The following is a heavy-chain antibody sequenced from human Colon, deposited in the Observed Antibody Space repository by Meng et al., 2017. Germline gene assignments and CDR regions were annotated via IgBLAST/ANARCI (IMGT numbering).Heavy chain of an antibody. CDR3: ARGFWVVREIIITPLDY. D-gene: IGHD3-10*01. V-gene: IGHV4-34*01. CDR1: GGSFSGYY. J-gene: IGHJ4*02. CDR2: INHSGST. Sequence: QVQLQQWGAVLLKPSETLSPTCSVYGGSFSGYYWNWIRQSPGKGLEWIGEINHSGSTNYNPSLKSRVTISVDTSKNQFSLKLSSVTAADTAVYYCARGFWVVREIIITPLDYWGQGSLVTVSS.